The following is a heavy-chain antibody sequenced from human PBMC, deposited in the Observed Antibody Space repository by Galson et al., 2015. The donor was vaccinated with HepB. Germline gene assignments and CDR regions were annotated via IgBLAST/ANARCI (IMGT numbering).Heavy chain of an antibody. Sequence: TLSLTCTVSGGSISSGSYYWSWIRQPAGKGLEWIGRIYTSGSTNYNPSLKSRVTMSVDTSKNQFSLKLSSVTAADTAVYYCARSQDYYDIAIPSPDDAFDIWGQGTMVTVSS. J-gene: IGHJ3*02. V-gene: IGHV4-61*02. CDR3: ARSQDYYDIAIPSPDDAFDI. CDR2: IYTSGST. CDR1: GGSISSGSYY. D-gene: IGHD3-22*01.